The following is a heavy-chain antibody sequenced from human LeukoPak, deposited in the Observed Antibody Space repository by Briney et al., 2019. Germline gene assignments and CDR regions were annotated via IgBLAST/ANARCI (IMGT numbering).Heavy chain of an antibody. CDR3: ARFLLNGSYWDWFDP. J-gene: IGHJ5*02. D-gene: IGHD1-26*01. CDR1: GGSINYYY. CDR2: IYYSGGT. V-gene: IGHV4-59*01. Sequence: KPSETLSLTCTVSGGSINYYYWMWIRQPPGRGLEWIGYIYYSGGTHYNPSLKSRVTMLVDTSKNQFSLKLTAVTAADTAVYYCARFLLNGSYWDWFDPWGQGTLVTVSS.